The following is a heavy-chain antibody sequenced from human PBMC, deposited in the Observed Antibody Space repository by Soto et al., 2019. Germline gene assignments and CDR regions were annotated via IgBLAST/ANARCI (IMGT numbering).Heavy chain of an antibody. Sequence: SETLSLTCAVYGGSFSGYYWSWIRQPPGKGLEWIGEINHSGSTNYNPSLKSRVTISVDTSKNQFSLKLSSVTAADTAVYYCARVKRGYFDWLQYFDYWGQGTLVTVSS. V-gene: IGHV4-34*01. CDR3: ARVKRGYFDWLQYFDY. D-gene: IGHD3-9*01. CDR2: INHSGST. CDR1: GGSFSGYY. J-gene: IGHJ4*02.